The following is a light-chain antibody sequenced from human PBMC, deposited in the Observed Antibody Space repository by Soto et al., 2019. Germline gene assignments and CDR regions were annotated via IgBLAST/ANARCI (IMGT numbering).Light chain of an antibody. J-gene: IGKJ5*01. CDR1: QTNRVS. CDR3: QQTYNIPLT. Sequence: IQMTQSPSSLSASVGDRVTMTCRERQTNRVSLNWYQQRPGKAPTLLIYASSTLHSGVPPRFSGSGSGTDFTLTISSLQPEDFAAYYCQQTYNIPLTFGRGTRLDIK. CDR2: ASS. V-gene: IGKV1-39*01.